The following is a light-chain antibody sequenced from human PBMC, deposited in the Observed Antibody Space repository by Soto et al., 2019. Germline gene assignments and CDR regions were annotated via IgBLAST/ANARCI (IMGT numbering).Light chain of an antibody. CDR1: RTDVDGHDY. CDR2: DVH. J-gene: IGLJ1*01. CDR3: NSYTSSAPIYV. Sequence: QSVLTQPASVSGSPGQSITISCTGARTDVDGHDYVSWYQQHTGQAPKLMIFDVHNRPSGVSSRFSASKSGNTASLTISVFQADDDGDYYFNSYTSSAPIYVFGVGTKLTFL. V-gene: IGLV2-14*03.